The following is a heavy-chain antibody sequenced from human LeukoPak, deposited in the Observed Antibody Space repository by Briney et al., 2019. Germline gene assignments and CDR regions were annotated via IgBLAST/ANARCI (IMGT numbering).Heavy chain of an antibody. V-gene: IGHV4-39*07. Sequence: SETLSLTCTVSGGSISSSSYYWGWIRQPPGKGLEWIASISYSGSTYNNPSLKSRVTISVDTSKNQFSLKLSSVTAADTAVYYCAREPSNFCSSTSCYFGWFDPWGQGTLVTVSS. D-gene: IGHD2-2*01. J-gene: IGHJ5*02. CDR3: AREPSNFCSSTSCYFGWFDP. CDR2: ISYSGST. CDR1: GGSISSSSYY.